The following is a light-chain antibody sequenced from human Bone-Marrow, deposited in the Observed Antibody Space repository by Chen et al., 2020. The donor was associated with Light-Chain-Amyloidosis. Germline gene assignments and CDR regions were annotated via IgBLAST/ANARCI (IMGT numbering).Light chain of an antibody. J-gene: IGLJ3*02. Sequence: NFMLTQPHSVSESPGQTVIISCTRSSGSIATNYVQWYQQRPGSSPATMIYEDDQRPSGVPEQFTGSIDKSSNSASRTISGLQTEDEADYYCQSYKSSSQGVFGGGTKLTVL. V-gene: IGLV6-57*01. CDR1: SGSIATNY. CDR2: EDD. CDR3: QSYKSSSQGV.